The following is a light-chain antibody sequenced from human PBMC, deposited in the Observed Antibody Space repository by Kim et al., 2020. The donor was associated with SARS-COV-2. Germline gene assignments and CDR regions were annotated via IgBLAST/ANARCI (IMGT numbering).Light chain of an antibody. CDR1: SNNVVNQG. V-gene: IGLV10-54*01. J-gene: IGLJ3*02. CDR3: SAWDSSLIAWV. Sequence: QTATLICTGNSNNVVNQGAAWLQQHQGHPPKLLSYRNNNRPSGISERLSASRSGNTASLTITGLQPEDEADYYCSAWDSSLIAWVFGGGTQLTVL. CDR2: RNN.